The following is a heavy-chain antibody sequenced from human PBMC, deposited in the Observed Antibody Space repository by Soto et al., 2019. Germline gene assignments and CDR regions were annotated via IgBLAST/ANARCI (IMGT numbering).Heavy chain of an antibody. CDR3: AKGHGIAAAEGLGAFDI. CDR2: ISGSGGST. V-gene: IGHV3-23*01. Sequence: GGSLRLSCAASGFTFSSYAMSWVRQAPGKGLEWVSAISGSGGSTYYADSVKGRFTISRDNSKNTLYLQMNSLRAEDTAVYYCAKGHGIAAAEGLGAFDIWGQGTMVTVSS. CDR1: GFTFSSYA. J-gene: IGHJ3*02. D-gene: IGHD6-13*01.